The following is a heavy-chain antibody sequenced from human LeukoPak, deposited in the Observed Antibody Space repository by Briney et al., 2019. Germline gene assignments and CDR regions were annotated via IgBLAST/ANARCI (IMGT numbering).Heavy chain of an antibody. D-gene: IGHD5-24*01. V-gene: IGHV3-48*02. CDR1: GFTFSDYS. Sequence: GGSLRLSCAASGFTFSDYSMNWVRQAPGKGLEWISYIGIDSGNTNYADSVKGRFTISGDKAKNSLYLQMNSLRDEDTAVYYCARDYKYAFDNWGQGTLVTVSS. CDR3: ARDYKYAFDN. J-gene: IGHJ4*02. CDR2: IGIDSGNT.